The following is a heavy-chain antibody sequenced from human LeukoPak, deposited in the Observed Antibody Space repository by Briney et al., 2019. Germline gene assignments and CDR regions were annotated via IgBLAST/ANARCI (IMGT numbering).Heavy chain of an antibody. V-gene: IGHV1-2*02. J-gene: IGHJ4*02. CDR2: INPHSDDT. CDR3: ARDGPCSSASCQNFDS. CDR1: GYSFTGYY. D-gene: IGHD2-2*01. Sequence: ASVKVSCKASGYSFTGYYIHWVRQAPGQGLEWMGWINPHSDDTNYAQRFQGRVTMTRDTSISTVYVELSGLTFDDTAVYYCARDGPCSSASCQNFDSWGQGALVTVSS.